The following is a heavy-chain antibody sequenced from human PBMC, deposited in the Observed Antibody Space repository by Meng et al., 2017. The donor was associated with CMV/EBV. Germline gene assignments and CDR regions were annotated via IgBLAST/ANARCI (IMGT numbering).Heavy chain of an antibody. J-gene: IGHJ6*02. Sequence: GGSLRLSCAASGFTFSSYGMHWVRQAPGKGLEWVAFIRYDGSNKYYADSVKGRFTISRDNSKNTLYQQMNSLRAEDTAVYYCAKDEYSSSSGYYYGMDVWGQGTTVTVSS. CDR2: IRYDGSNK. CDR3: AKDEYSSSSGYYYGMDV. D-gene: IGHD6-6*01. CDR1: GFTFSSYG. V-gene: IGHV3-30*02.